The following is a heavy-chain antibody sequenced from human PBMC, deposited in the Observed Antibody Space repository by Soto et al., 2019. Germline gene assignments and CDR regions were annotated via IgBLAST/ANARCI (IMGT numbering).Heavy chain of an antibody. D-gene: IGHD6-19*01. CDR3: ARTFSTGWYDFDD. Sequence: SETLSLTCTVSGGSIRSYYWSWIRQPPGKGLEWIGYIYYSGSTNYNPSLKSRVTISVDTSKNQFSLKLSSVTAADTAVYYCARTFSTGWYDFDDWGQGTLVTVSS. J-gene: IGHJ4*02. CDR2: IYYSGST. CDR1: GGSIRSYY. V-gene: IGHV4-59*01.